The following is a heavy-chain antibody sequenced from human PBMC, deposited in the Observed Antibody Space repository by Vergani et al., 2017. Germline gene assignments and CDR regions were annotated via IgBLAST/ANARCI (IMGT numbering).Heavy chain of an antibody. CDR2: IYYSGST. CDR1: GGSISSSSYY. J-gene: IGHJ2*01. Sequence: QLQLQESGPGLVKPSETLSRTCTVSGGSISSSSYYWGWIRQPPGKGLEWIGSIYYSGSTYYNPSLKSRVTISVETSKNQFSLKLSSVTAADTAVYYCARATWDLWTGYCYFDLWGRGTLVTVSS. V-gene: IGHV4-39*07. CDR3: ARATWDLWTGYCYFDL. D-gene: IGHD1-26*01.